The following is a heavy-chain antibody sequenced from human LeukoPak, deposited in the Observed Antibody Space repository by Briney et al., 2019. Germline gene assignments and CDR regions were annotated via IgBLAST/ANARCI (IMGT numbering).Heavy chain of an antibody. CDR2: ISGSGGST. CDR1: GFTFSSYA. D-gene: IGHD3-9*01. CDR3: ARGHYETLTGSPVAY. J-gene: IGHJ4*01. V-gene: IGHV3-23*01. Sequence: KTGGSLRLSCAASGFTFSSYAMSWVRQAPGKGLEWVSAISGSGGSTYYADSVKGRFTISRDNSKNTLYLQMNSVRAEDTAVYYCARGHYETLTGSPVAYWGHGILVTVSS.